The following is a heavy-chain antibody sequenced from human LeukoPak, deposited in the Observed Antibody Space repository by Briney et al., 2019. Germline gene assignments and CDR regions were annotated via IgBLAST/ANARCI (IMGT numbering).Heavy chain of an antibody. Sequence: SETLSLTYTVSGDSISNFFWSWIRQPPGKGLEWIGHVHYTGSSNYNPSLKSRVTISVDRSKNQFSLKVSSVTAADTAVYYCARQGDGDYVDYWGQGILVTVSS. D-gene: IGHD4-17*01. CDR2: VHYTGSS. CDR3: ARQGDGDYVDY. CDR1: GDSISNFF. V-gene: IGHV4-59*08. J-gene: IGHJ4*02.